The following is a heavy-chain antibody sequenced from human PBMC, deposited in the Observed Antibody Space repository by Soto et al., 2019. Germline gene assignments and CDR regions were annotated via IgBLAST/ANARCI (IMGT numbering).Heavy chain of an antibody. J-gene: IGHJ4*02. D-gene: IGHD5-12*01. CDR2: INAGNGNT. V-gene: IGHV1-3*05. CDR1: GYTFTSYA. Sequence: QVQLVQSGAEEKKPGASVKVSCKASGYTFTSYAMHWVRQAPGQRLEWMGWINAGNGNTKYSQKLQGRVTSTRDTSASTAFMELSSLRSEDTAVYYCARNEVGLRVFDYWGQGTLVTVSS. CDR3: ARNEVGLRVFDY.